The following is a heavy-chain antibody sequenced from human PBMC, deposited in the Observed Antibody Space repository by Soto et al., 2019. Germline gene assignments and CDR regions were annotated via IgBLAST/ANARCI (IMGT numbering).Heavy chain of an antibody. J-gene: IGHJ3*02. CDR3: AKVTAPVVSLGDSFDI. Sequence: QVQLVESGGGVVQPGRSLRLSCAASGFTFSSYGIHWVRQAPGKGLEWVAVISYDGSNKYYADSVKGRFTISRDISKNTVYLQMNRLASEDTAVYYRAKVTAPVVSLGDSFDIWGHGTMVTVSS. CDR2: ISYDGSNK. V-gene: IGHV3-30*18. CDR1: GFTFSSYG. D-gene: IGHD2-2*01.